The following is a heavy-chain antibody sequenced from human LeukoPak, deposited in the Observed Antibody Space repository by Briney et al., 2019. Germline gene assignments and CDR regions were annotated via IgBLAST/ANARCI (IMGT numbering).Heavy chain of an antibody. J-gene: IGHJ3*02. CDR1: GGTFSSYA. CDR3: ARNQYSGCYYDPRFAFDI. V-gene: IGHV1-69*13. CDR2: IIPIFGTA. Sequence: ASVKVSCKASGGTFSSYAISWVRQAPGQGLEWMGGIIPIFGTANYAQKFQGRVTITADESTSTAYMELSSLRSEDTAVYYCARNQYSGCYYDPRFAFDIWGQGTMVTVSS. D-gene: IGHD1-26*01.